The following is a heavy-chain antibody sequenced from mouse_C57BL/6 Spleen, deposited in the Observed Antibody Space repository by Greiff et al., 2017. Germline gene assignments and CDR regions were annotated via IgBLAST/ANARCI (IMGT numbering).Heavy chain of an antibody. D-gene: IGHD3-2*02. V-gene: IGHV1-85*01. Sequence: VQLQQSGPELVKPGASVKLSCKASGYTFTSYDINWVKQRPGQGLEWIGWIYPRDGSTKYNEKFKGKATLTVDTSSSTAYMELHSLTSEDSAVYFCALSSGYAWFAYWGQGTLVTVSA. CDR1: GYTFTSYD. J-gene: IGHJ3*01. CDR2: IYPRDGST. CDR3: ALSSGYAWFAY.